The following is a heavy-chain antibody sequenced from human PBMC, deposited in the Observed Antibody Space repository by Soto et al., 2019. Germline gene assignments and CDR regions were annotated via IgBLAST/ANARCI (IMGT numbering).Heavy chain of an antibody. CDR3: ISHSPEDMIRT. D-gene: IGHD2-15*01. J-gene: IGHJ4*02. V-gene: IGHV3-73*01. Sequence: PGGPLRLSCAASGFTFSGSSVHWVRQASGKGLEWVGRIRNKANSYATAYAASVRGRFTISRDDSKNTAFLQMNSLNTEDTAVYYCISHSPEDMIRTWGQGTLVTVSS. CDR2: IRNKANSYAT. CDR1: GFTFSGSS.